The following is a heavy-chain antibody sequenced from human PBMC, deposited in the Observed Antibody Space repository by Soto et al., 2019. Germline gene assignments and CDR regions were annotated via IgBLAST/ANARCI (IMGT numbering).Heavy chain of an antibody. Sequence: GGSLRLSCAASGFTFSSYGMHWVRQAPGKGLEWVAVIWYDGSNKYYADSVKGRFTISRDNSKNTLYLQMNSLRAEDTAVYYCARDSVLFCGGDCYPRYGMGVWGQGTTVTVSS. J-gene: IGHJ6*02. CDR3: ARDSVLFCGGDCYPRYGMGV. V-gene: IGHV3-33*01. CDR1: GFTFSSYG. D-gene: IGHD2-21*02. CDR2: IWYDGSNK.